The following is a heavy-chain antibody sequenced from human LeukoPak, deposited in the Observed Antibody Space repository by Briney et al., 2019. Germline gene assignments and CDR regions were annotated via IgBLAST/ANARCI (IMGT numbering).Heavy chain of an antibody. CDR1: GFTFSSYA. D-gene: IGHD3-3*01. Sequence: TGGSLRLSCAASGFTFSSYAMSWVRQAPGKGLEWVSAISGSGGSTYYADSVKGRFTISRDNSKNTLYLQMNSLRAEDTAVYYCAKDSDYDFWSGPLDHDAFDIWGQGTMVTVSS. J-gene: IGHJ3*02. CDR3: AKDSDYDFWSGPLDHDAFDI. CDR2: ISGSGGST. V-gene: IGHV3-23*01.